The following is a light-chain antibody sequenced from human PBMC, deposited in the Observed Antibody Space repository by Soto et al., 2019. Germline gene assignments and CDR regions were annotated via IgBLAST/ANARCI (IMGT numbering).Light chain of an antibody. Sequence: DIQMTQSPSSLSASVGDRVTITCRASQSISTYLIWYQQKPGKAPKLLIYATSSLQSGVPSRFSGSGSGTDFTLTISSLQPEDFENYYCQQSYSTPPGTFGQGTKVDIK. CDR3: QQSYSTPPGT. J-gene: IGKJ1*01. V-gene: IGKV1-39*01. CDR1: QSISTY. CDR2: ATS.